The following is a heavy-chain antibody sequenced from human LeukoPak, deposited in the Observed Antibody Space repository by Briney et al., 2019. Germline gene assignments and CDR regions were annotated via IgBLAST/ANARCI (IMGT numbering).Heavy chain of an antibody. J-gene: IGHJ4*02. V-gene: IGHV3-53*01. CDR3: ARNGYGDYGTLDY. CDR1: GFTFSSYA. CDR2: IYSGGST. D-gene: IGHD4-17*01. Sequence: PGGSLRLSCAASGFTFSSYAMSWVRQAPGKGLEWVSVIYSGGSTYCADSVKGRFTISRDNSKNALYLQMNSLRAEDTAVYYCARNGYGDYGTLDYWGQGTLVTVSS.